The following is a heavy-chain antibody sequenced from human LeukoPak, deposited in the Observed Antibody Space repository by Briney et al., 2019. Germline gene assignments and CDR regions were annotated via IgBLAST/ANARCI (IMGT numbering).Heavy chain of an antibody. CDR3: AKKTGHSSGWYWDY. D-gene: IGHD6-19*01. Sequence: GGSLRLSCAASGFTFSSYAMSWVRQAPGKRLEWVSALTHIGGNTYYTDSVRGRFTVSRDNSKNTLYLQMNSLRAEDTAIYYCAKKTGHSSGWYWDYRGLGTLVTVTS. V-gene: IGHV3-23*01. CDR1: GFTFSSYA. J-gene: IGHJ4*02. CDR2: LTHIGGNT.